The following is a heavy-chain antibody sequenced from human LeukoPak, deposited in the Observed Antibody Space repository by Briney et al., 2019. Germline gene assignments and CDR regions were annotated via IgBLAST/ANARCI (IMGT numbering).Heavy chain of an antibody. J-gene: IGHJ6*03. CDR2: ISGSGTI. Sequence: SETLSLTCTVSGYSISSGYYWGWIRQPAGKGLEWIGRISGSGTITYNPALQSRLTISIDTSKNQFSLKLSSVTAADTAVYYCARATDYGDYYYYYYMDVWGKGTRSPSP. CDR3: ARATDYGDYYYYYYMDV. CDR1: GYSISSGYY. V-gene: IGHV4-38-2*02. D-gene: IGHD4-17*01.